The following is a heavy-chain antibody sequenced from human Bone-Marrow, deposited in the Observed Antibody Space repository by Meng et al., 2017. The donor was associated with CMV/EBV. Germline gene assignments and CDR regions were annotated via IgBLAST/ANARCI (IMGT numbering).Heavy chain of an antibody. CDR1: EFTCTSHA. Sequence: ASEFTCTSHAMKWVRQAPGKGLEWVSSISAGGGSTYYADSVKGRFTISRDNSKNTLYLQMNSLRAEDTAVYYCARSGSGDYDRYFDYWGQGTLVTVSS. CDR2: ISAGGGST. CDR3: ARSGSGDYDRYFDY. V-gene: IGHV3-23*01. J-gene: IGHJ4*02. D-gene: IGHD4-17*01.